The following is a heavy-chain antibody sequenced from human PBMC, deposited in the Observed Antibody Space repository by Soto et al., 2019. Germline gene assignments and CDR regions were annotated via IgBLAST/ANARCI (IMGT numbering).Heavy chain of an antibody. D-gene: IGHD1-20*01. Sequence: GGSLRLSCAASGFTFSSYAMHWVRQAPGKGLEWVAVISYDGSNKYYADSVKGRFTISRDNSKNTLYLQMNSLRAEDTAVYYCARDSYNWNLGWYFDLWGRGTLGTVSS. V-gene: IGHV3-30*04. CDR2: ISYDGSNK. CDR1: GFTFSSYA. CDR3: ARDSYNWNLGWYFDL. J-gene: IGHJ2*01.